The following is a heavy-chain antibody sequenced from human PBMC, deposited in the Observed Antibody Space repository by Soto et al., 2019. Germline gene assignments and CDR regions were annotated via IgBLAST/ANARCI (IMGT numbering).Heavy chain of an antibody. CDR1: GGTFSSYA. V-gene: IGHV1-69*13. CDR3: ARVKPRYCSSTSCYGSCYYYYYMDV. Sequence: ASVKVSCKASGGTFSSYAISWVRQAPGQGLEWMGGIIPIFGTANYAQKFQGRVTITADESTSTAYMELSSLRSEDTAVYYCARVKPRYCSSTSCYGSCYYYYYMDVWGKGTTVTVSS. CDR2: IIPIFGTA. D-gene: IGHD2-2*01. J-gene: IGHJ6*03.